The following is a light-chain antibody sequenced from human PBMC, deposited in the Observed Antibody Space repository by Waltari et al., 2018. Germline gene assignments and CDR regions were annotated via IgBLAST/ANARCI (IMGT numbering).Light chain of an antibody. V-gene: IGKV1-16*02. CDR2: GAF. CDR3: QQYSSYPFT. CDR1: QDISND. Sequence: DIQMTQSQSSVSASVGDRVTITCRASQDISNDLAWFQQKSGRAPKSLIYGAFRLRSGVPSKFSGSASGTDFTLTISSLQPEDFASYYCQQYSSYPFTFGGGTKVEI. J-gene: IGKJ4*01.